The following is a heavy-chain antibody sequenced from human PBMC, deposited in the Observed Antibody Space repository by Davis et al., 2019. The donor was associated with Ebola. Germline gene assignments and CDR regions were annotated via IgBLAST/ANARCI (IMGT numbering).Heavy chain of an antibody. CDR1: GYRFSSYW. J-gene: IGHJ4*02. CDR3: ARLFGYYDSSGYLDY. V-gene: IGHV5-10-1*01. Sequence: KVSCKGSGYRFSSYWITWVRQMPGKGLEWMGSIDPSDSYTNYGPSFQGHVTISADKSISTAYLQWNSLKASDTAMYYCARLFGYYDSSGYLDYWGQGTLVTVSS. D-gene: IGHD3-22*01. CDR2: IDPSDSYT.